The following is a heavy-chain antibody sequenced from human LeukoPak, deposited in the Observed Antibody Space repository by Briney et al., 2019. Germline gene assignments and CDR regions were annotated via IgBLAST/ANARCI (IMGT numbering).Heavy chain of an antibody. CDR2: LDPANGNT. CDR1: GYILVELS. D-gene: IGHD6-19*01. V-gene: IGHV1-24*01. CDR3: GTAYYSSGPDY. J-gene: IGHJ4*02. Sequence: SVKVSCKVSGYILVELSMHGVGQAFGRGLGGMGGLDPANGNTIYAQRFQGRVTMTEDTSTVTAYMELGSLRPEDTAVYYCGTAYYSSGPDYWGQGTLVTVSS.